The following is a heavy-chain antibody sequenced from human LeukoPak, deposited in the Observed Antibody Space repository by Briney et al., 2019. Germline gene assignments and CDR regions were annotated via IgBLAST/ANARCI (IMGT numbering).Heavy chain of an antibody. Sequence: ASVKVSCKASGGTFSSYAISWVRQAPGQGLEWMGGIIPIFGTANYAQKFQGRVTITADESTSTAYMELSSLRSEDTAVYYCARAPYYYGSRKTEAPIDYWGQGTLVTVSS. D-gene: IGHD3-10*01. V-gene: IGHV1-69*13. CDR3: ARAPYYYGSRKTEAPIDY. J-gene: IGHJ4*02. CDR1: GGTFSSYA. CDR2: IIPIFGTA.